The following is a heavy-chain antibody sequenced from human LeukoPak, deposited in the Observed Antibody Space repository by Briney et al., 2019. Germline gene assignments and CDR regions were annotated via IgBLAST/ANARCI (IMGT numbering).Heavy chain of an antibody. V-gene: IGHV3-74*01. D-gene: IGHD4-17*01. CDR3: AKGAHGDTVTSIVGLNWFDP. Sequence: PGGSLRLSCAASGFAFTEYWMHWVRQTPGKGLMWVSRINDGGTYTAYADSVKGRFTISRDNSKNTLYLQMNSLRAEDTAVYYCAKGAHGDTVTSIVGLNWFDPWGQGTLVTVSS. CDR1: GFAFTEYW. J-gene: IGHJ5*02. CDR2: INDGGTYT.